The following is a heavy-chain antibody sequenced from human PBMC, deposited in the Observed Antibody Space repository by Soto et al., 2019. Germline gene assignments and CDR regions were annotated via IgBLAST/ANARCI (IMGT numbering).Heavy chain of an antibody. CDR1: GYTFTSYA. CDR2: INAGNGNT. V-gene: IGHV1-3*01. CDR3: ARDRRYCSSTSCPVGDWFDP. Sequence: QVQLVQSGAEVKKPGASVKVSCKASGYTFTSYAMHWVRQAPGQRLEWMGWINAGNGNTKYSQKFQGRVTITRDTSASTAYMGLSSLRSEDTAVYYCARDRRYCSSTSCPVGDWFDPWGQGTLVTVSS. J-gene: IGHJ5*02. D-gene: IGHD2-2*01.